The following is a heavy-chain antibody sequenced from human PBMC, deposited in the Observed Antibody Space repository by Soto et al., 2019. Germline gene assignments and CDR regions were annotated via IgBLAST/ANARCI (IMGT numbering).Heavy chain of an antibody. CDR1: GGTFSSYA. V-gene: IGHV1-69*12. CDR2: IIPIFATT. Sequence: QVQLVQSGAEVKKPGSSVKVSCKASGGTFSSYAISWVRQAPGQGLEWMGGIIPIFATTNYAQRFQGRVKITAAESPXTXDXXPSTLRSEDTAVHYCARNDSVTSSCQSYYYSATDVWGQGTTVTASS. CDR3: ARNDSVTSSCQSYYYSATDV. J-gene: IGHJ6*02. D-gene: IGHD2-2*01.